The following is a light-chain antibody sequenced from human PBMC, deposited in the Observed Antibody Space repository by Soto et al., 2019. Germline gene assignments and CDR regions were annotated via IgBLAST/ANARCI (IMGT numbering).Light chain of an antibody. J-gene: IGLJ1*01. CDR2: DNN. V-gene: IGLV1-40*01. Sequence: QSALTQPPSVSGAPGQRVTISCTGSSSNIGAGYEVHWYQQFPGTAPKLLIYDNNNRPSGVPDRFSASKSGTSASLAITGLQAEDEADYYCQSYDSSLSALHVFGTGTKLTVL. CDR3: QSYDSSLSALHV. CDR1: SSNIGAGYE.